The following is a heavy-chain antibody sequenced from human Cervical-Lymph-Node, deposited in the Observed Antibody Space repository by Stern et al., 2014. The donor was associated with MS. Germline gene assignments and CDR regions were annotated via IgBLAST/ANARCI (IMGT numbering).Heavy chain of an antibody. J-gene: IGHJ6*02. CDR2: FDAEDGET. Sequence: QVQLVQSGAEVKKPGTSVKVSCKVSGYTLTEFSMHWVRQAPGKGLEWMAGFDAEDGETIYAQKFQGRVTMTEDTSTDTAYMELSSLRSEDTAVYYCATDLPGGGYDYGMDIWGQGTTVTVSS. CDR3: ATDLPGGGYDYGMDI. CDR1: GYTLTEFS. D-gene: IGHD1-14*01. V-gene: IGHV1-24*01.